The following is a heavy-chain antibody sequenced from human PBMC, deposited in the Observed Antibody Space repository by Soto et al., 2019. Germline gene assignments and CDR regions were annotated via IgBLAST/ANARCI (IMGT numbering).Heavy chain of an antibody. Sequence: EVQLVESGGGLVQPGGSLELSCAASGFSFSGSAVHWVRQASGKSLEWVGRIRTKANSYATAYAASVKGRFTISRDDSKNTAYLQMNSLKTEDTAVYYCNSEWLGPFGYWGQGTLVNVSS. CDR3: NSEWLGPFGY. V-gene: IGHV3-73*01. J-gene: IGHJ4*02. D-gene: IGHD6-19*01. CDR2: IRTKANSYAT. CDR1: GFSFSGSA.